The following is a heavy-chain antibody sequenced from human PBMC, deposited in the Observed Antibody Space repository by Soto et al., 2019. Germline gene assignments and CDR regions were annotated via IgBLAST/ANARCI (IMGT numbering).Heavy chain of an antibody. CDR3: AKRSSSSTFDY. D-gene: IGHD6-6*01. Sequence: PGGSLRLSCAASGFTFSYYGMHWVRQAPGKGLEWVAVIWYDGSNEYYADSVKGRFTISRDNSKNTLYLQMNSLRAEDTAVYYCAKRSSSSTFDYWGQGTLVTVSS. V-gene: IGHV3-33*06. CDR2: IWYDGSNE. CDR1: GFTFSYYG. J-gene: IGHJ4*02.